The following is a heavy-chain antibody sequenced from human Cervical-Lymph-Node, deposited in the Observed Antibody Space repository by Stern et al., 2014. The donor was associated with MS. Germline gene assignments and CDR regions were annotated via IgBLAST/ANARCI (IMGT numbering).Heavy chain of an antibody. CDR1: GHTTTSYG. J-gene: IGHJ4*02. CDR3: ATFIATAGTFNY. V-gene: IGHV1-18*01. CDR2: ISGHNGKT. Sequence: VQLVQSGGEVKKPGASVKVSCKASGHTTTSYGITWVRQAHGQGLEWMGWISGHNGKTNHVQKFQGRVTMTIDTSTSTAYMELSSLRSDDTAVYYCATFIATAGTFNYWGQGTLVTVSS. D-gene: IGHD6-25*01.